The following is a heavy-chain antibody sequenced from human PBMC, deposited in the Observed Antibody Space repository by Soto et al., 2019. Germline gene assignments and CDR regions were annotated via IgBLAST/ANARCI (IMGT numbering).Heavy chain of an antibody. D-gene: IGHD6-13*01. Sequence: EVQLVESGGGLVQPGGSLRLSCAASGFTFSSYSMNWVRQAPGKGLEWVSYISSSSSTIYYADSVKGRFTISRDNAKNSLYLQTNSLRAEDTAVYYCARDDGEQQLVWSSDYWGQGTLVTVSS. CDR3: ARDDGEQQLVWSSDY. CDR1: GFTFSSYS. CDR2: ISSSSSTI. J-gene: IGHJ4*02. V-gene: IGHV3-48*01.